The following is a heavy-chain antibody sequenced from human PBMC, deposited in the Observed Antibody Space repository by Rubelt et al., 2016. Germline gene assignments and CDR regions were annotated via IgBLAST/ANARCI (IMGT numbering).Heavy chain of an antibody. V-gene: IGHV3-30*04. D-gene: IGHD3-10*01. Sequence: RGAPGKGLEWVAVISYDGSNKYYADSVKGRFTISRDNSKNTLYLQMNSLRAEDTAVYYCARGLKAHVLLWFGELYFRFDPWGQGTLVTVS. J-gene: IGHJ5*02. CDR3: ARGLKAHVLLWFGELYFRFDP. CDR2: ISYDGSNK.